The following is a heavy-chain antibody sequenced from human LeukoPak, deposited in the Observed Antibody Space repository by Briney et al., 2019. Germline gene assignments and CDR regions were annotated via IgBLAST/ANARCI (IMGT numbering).Heavy chain of an antibody. CDR2: IRYDGSNK. CDR1: GITFSSYG. J-gene: IGHJ4*02. CDR3: AKDAGLEWFPKVHDY. Sequence: GGSLRLSCAASGITFSSYGMHWVRQAPGKGLEWVAFIRYDGSNKYYADSVKGRFTISRDNSKNTLYLQMNSLRAEDTAVYYCAKDAGLEWFPKVHDYWGQGTLVTVSS. V-gene: IGHV3-30*02. D-gene: IGHD3-3*01.